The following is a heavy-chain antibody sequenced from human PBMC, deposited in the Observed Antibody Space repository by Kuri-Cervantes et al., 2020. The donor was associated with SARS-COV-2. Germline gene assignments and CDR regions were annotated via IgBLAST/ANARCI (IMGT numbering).Heavy chain of an antibody. CDR3: VRTYSTSFNPITVSFIPFVYYSMDV. CDR1: GFTCSNAW. Sequence: GGSLRLFCAASGFTCSNAWMSWVRQAPGKGLEWVGRIKSKTDGGTTDYAAPVKGRFTISRDNAKNTLYLQMNSLGAEDTAAFYCVRTYSTSFNPITVSFIPFVYYSMDVWGQGTTVTVSS. CDR2: IKSKTDGGTT. V-gene: IGHV3-15*05. D-gene: IGHD6-6*01. J-gene: IGHJ6*02.